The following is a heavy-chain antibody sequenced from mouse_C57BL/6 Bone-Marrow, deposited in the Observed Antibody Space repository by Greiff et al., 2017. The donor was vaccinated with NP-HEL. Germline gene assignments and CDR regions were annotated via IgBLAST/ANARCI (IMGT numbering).Heavy chain of an antibody. CDR1: EYEFPSHD. V-gene: IGHV5-2*01. CDR3: ARQDSYSNPFAY. CDR2: INSDGGST. Sequence: DVMLVESGGGLVQPGESLKLSCESNEYEFPSHDMSWVRKTPEKGLELVAAINSDGGSTYYPETMESRFIISRDNTKKTPYLQISSLRSEDTALYYCARQDSYSNPFAYWGQGTLVTVSA. D-gene: IGHD2-5*01. J-gene: IGHJ3*01.